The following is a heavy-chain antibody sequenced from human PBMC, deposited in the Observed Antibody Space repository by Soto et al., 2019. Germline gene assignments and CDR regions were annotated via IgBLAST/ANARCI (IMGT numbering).Heavy chain of an antibody. Sequence: QVQLQESGPGLVKPSQTLSLTCTVSGGPVSSGDYYWTWIRQPPGKGLEWIGYIYYSGNTHYNPSLKSRVNISVDTSKNQFSLKLSSVTAADTAVYYCARVWSRDGYSIGHWGQGTLVTVSS. V-gene: IGHV4-30-4*01. CDR3: ARVWSRDGYSIGH. J-gene: IGHJ4*02. D-gene: IGHD3-3*01. CDR2: IYYSGNT. CDR1: GGPVSSGDYY.